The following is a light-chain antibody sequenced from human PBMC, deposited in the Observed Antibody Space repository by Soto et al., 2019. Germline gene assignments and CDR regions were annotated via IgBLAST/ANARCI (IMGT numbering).Light chain of an antibody. V-gene: IGKV1-27*01. J-gene: IGKJ3*01. CDR3: QKSNSAPLT. Sequence: DIQMTQSPSSLSASVRDRVTITCRARQGIWDYLVCSQQKPGKAPKLLIYAAATLQSGGPSRFSGSGSGTAVTLTVSSLQREAGATYYCQKSNSAPLTFGPGTKVDIK. CDR1: QGIWDY. CDR2: AAA.